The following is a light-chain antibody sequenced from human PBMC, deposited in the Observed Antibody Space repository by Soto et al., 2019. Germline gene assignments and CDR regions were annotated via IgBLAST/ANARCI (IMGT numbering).Light chain of an antibody. CDR3: CSYTTSSPRV. V-gene: IGLV2-14*03. CDR1: SSDVGAYNY. J-gene: IGLJ7*01. CDR2: EVT. Sequence: QSALTQPASVSGSPGQSITISGNGTSSDVGAYNYVSWYQQHPGKAPQLLIYEVTNRPLGVSNRFSGSKSGNTASLTISRLQTEDEADYYCCSYTTSSPRVFGGGTQLTVL.